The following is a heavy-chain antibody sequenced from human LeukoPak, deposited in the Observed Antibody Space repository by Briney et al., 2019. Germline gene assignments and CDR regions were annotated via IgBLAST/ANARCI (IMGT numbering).Heavy chain of an antibody. J-gene: IGHJ4*02. D-gene: IGHD2-8*01. CDR1: GFTFSSYA. CDR3: AREGVGFDY. Sequence: GRSLRLPCAATGFTFSSYAMHWVRQAPGKGLEWVAVISYDGSNKYYADSVKGRFTISRDNSKNTLYLQMNSLRAEDTAVYYCAREGVGFDYWGQGTLVTVSS. CDR2: ISYDGSNK. V-gene: IGHV3-30*01.